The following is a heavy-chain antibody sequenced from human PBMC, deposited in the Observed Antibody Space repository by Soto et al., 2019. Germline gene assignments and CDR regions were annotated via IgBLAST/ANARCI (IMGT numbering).Heavy chain of an antibody. Sequence: ASVKVSCKASGYTFTNYYLHWVRQAPGQGLEWMGIINPNVGSTNYAQKFQGRVTTTRDTSTSTVYMELSSLRSEDTAVFYCARGDIIVVPAAAGHYYFMDVWGKGTTVTVSS. J-gene: IGHJ6*03. V-gene: IGHV1-46*03. CDR2: INPNVGST. D-gene: IGHD2-2*01. CDR3: ARGDIIVVPAAAGHYYFMDV. CDR1: GYTFTNYY.